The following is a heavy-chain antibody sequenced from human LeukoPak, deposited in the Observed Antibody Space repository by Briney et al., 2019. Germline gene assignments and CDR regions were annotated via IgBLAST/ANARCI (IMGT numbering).Heavy chain of an antibody. V-gene: IGHV1-2*02. CDR1: GYTFTSYY. Sequence: ASVTVACKASGYTFTSYYMHWVRQAPGQGLEWMGWINPNSCGTNYAQKFQGRVTMTRDTSISTAYMELSRLRSDDTAVYYCARGGGWLQDKYYFDYWGQGTLVSLPS. CDR3: ARGGGWLQDKYYFDY. D-gene: IGHD5-24*01. CDR2: INPNSCGT. J-gene: IGHJ4*02.